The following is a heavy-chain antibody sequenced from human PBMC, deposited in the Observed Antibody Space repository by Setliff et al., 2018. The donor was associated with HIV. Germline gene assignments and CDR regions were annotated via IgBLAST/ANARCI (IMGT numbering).Heavy chain of an antibody. CDR3: ARSIVPVASGYYYFEY. J-gene: IGHJ4*02. CDR1: GGSINSTSYY. CDR2: IYHTGST. Sequence: ASETLSLTCTVSGGSINSTSYYWGWIRQPPGNGLEWIGSIYHTGSTYYKPSLKSRVTISVDTSKNQFSLRRSSVAAGDTAVYYCARSIVPVASGYYYFEYWGQEALVTSPQ. V-gene: IGHV4-39*01. D-gene: IGHD3-3*01.